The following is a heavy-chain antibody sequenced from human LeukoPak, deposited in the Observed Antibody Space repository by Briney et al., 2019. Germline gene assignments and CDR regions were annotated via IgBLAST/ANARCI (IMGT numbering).Heavy chain of an antibody. CDR1: GFRFSNYG. D-gene: IGHD3-10*01. CDR2: IWDDGSNK. CDR3: SRAMVRGTNLLDDYYGMDV. V-gene: IGHV3-33*01. J-gene: IGHJ6*02. Sequence: GRSLRLSCAASGFRFSNYGMQWVRQDPGTGLEWAGVIWDDGSNKYYVLYVKGQFTIYSDNSKNKQYLQMDSLRAERPALYYFSRAMVRGTNLLDDYYGMDVWGQGNTFTVSS.